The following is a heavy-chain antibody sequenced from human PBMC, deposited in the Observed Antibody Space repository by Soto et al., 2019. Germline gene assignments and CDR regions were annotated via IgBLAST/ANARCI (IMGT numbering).Heavy chain of an antibody. D-gene: IGHD2-15*01. J-gene: IGHJ3*02. CDR3: ARDGAATAAFDI. CDR1: GGSISRYY. Sequence: SETLSLTCTVSGGSISRYYWSWIRQPPGKGLECIGYIYHSGSTNYNPSLKSRVTISVDTSKNQLSLKLSSVTAADTAVYYCARDGAATAAFDIWGHGTMVTV. CDR2: IYHSGST. V-gene: IGHV4-59*01.